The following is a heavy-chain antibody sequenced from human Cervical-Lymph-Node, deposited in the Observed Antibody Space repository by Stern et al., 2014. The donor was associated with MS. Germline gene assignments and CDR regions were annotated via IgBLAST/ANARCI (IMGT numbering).Heavy chain of an antibody. V-gene: IGHV1-69*06. D-gene: IGHD4-17*01. Sequence: VQLVQSGAEVKKPGSSVKVSCKASGGTFTSLSIHWVRQVPGQSLDWMGGIIPIFDTPNFAQKFQGRVTITADSSTSTVYMALKSLRSDDTAVYYCVLPSAVTTAAFDVWGRGTMVTVSS. CDR2: IIPIFDTP. J-gene: IGHJ3*01. CDR3: VLPSAVTTAAFDV. CDR1: GGTFTSLS.